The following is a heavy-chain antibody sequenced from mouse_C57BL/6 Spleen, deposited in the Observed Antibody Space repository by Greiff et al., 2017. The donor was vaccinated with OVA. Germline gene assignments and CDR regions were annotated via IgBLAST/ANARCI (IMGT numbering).Heavy chain of an antibody. CDR1: GYAFSSYW. V-gene: IGHV1-80*01. CDR2: LYPGDGDP. D-gene: IGHD2-4*01. Sequence: QVQLKESGAELVKPGASVQISCKASGYAFSSYWMNWVKQRPGKGLEWICQLYPGDGDPHYHGKFKGKDTLTADKSSSTAYMQLSSLTSEDSAVYFCAREDYDYDGYYFDYWGQGTTLTVSS. CDR3: AREDYDYDGYYFDY. J-gene: IGHJ2*01.